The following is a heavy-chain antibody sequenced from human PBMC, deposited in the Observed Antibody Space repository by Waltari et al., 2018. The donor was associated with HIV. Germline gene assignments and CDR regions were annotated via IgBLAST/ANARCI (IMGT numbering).Heavy chain of an antibody. CDR1: GYTFSNYD. D-gene: IGHD3-10*01. Sequence: QVQLVQSGAEVKKPGASVRVSCKASGYTFSNYDLNGVRQASGQGLEWMGWMNPNSGATGYAQKFQGRVSMTRSTSIRTAYMELSSLTSEDTAVYYCARTDRGVNGQEFDYWGQGTLVTVSS. CDR3: ARTDRGVNGQEFDY. V-gene: IGHV1-8*01. CDR2: MNPNSGAT. J-gene: IGHJ4*02.